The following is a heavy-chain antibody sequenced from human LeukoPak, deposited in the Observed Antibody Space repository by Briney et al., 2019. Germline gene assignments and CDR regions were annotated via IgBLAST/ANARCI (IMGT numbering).Heavy chain of an antibody. D-gene: IGHD3-3*01. CDR1: GGSFSGYY. J-gene: IGHJ4*02. CDR3: ARGPYDFWSGYRPINFDY. V-gene: IGHV4-34*01. CDR2: INHSGST. Sequence: SETLSLTCAVYGGSFSGYYWSWIRQPPGKGLEWIGEINHSGSTNYNPSLKSRVTISVDTSKNQFSLKLSSVTAADTAVYYCARGPYDFWSGYRPINFDYWGQGTLVTVSS.